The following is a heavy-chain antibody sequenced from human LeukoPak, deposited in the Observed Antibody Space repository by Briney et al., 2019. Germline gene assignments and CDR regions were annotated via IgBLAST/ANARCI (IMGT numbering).Heavy chain of an antibody. J-gene: IGHJ4*02. Sequence: GSLRLSCAASGFTFSSYVMHWVRQAPGKGLEWVAIISYDGSNEYYADSVKGRFTISRDNSKNTLYLQMNSLRAADTAVYYCARGRRELLRFDYWGQGTLVTVSS. V-gene: IGHV3-30*04. D-gene: IGHD1-26*01. CDR2: ISYDGSNE. CDR1: GFTFSSYV. CDR3: ARGRRELLRFDY.